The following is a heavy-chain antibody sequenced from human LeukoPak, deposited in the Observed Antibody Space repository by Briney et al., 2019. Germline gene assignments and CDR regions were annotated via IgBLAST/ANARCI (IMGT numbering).Heavy chain of an antibody. CDR1: GGSFSGYY. V-gene: IGHV4-34*01. Sequence: SETLSLTCAVYGGSFSGYYWGWIRQPPGKGLEWIGEINHSGSTNYNPCLKSGVTISVDTSQNQFSLKLGAWTPADRAVYYCARGITMVRGVIRYYYYYYMDVWGKGTTVTVSS. D-gene: IGHD3-10*01. J-gene: IGHJ6*03. CDR2: INHSGST. CDR3: ARGITMVRGVIRYYYYYYMDV.